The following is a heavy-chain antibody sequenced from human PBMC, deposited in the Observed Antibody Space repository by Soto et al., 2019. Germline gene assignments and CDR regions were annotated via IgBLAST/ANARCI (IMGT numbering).Heavy chain of an antibody. CDR2: IYSSGST. J-gene: IGHJ4*02. V-gene: IGHV4-61*01. Sequence: QVQLQESGPGLVKPSETLSLTCTVSGGSVSSDSYYWSCIRQPPGKGLEWIGYIYSSGSTNYNPSLKSRVTISVDTSKNQFSLKLRSVTAADTAVYYCARGSDNRGWIDSWGQGTLVTVSS. D-gene: IGHD6-19*01. CDR3: ARGSDNRGWIDS. CDR1: GGSVSSDSYY.